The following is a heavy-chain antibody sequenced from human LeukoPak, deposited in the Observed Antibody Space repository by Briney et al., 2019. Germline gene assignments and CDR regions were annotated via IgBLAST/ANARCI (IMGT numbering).Heavy chain of an antibody. Sequence: GGSLRLSCAASGFTFSDYAVNWVRQAPGKGLEWVSHISKGGTRMYFAGSVKGRFTISRDNAKNSVSLQMISLRSEDTAVYYCARFSRVSTPVYNMDVWGQGTTVTVSS. CDR3: ARFSRVSTPVYNMDV. J-gene: IGHJ6*02. CDR2: ISKGGTRM. CDR1: GFTFSDYA. V-gene: IGHV3-48*01. D-gene: IGHD5/OR15-5a*01.